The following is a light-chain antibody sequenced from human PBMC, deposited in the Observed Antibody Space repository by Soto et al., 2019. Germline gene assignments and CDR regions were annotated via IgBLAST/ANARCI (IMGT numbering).Light chain of an antibody. V-gene: IGKV1-5*03. CDR2: KAS. CDR1: QSISSW. CDR3: QQYNRGLT. Sequence: DIQMTQSPSTLSASVGDRVTITCRASQSISSWLAWYQQKPGKAPNLLIHKASSLESGVPSRFSGSGSGTEFTLTISSLQPDDFATDYCQQYNRGLTFGGGTKVEIK. J-gene: IGKJ4*01.